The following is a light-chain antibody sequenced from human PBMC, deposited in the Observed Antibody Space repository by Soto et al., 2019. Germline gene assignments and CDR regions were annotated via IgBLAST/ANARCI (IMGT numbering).Light chain of an antibody. V-gene: IGKV3-20*01. CDR2: GVS. CDR3: LHYNNGPR. J-gene: IGKJ1*01. Sequence: VLTQSPGTLSLSPGERVTLSCRASQSVVNYLAWYQQKPGQAPRLVIHGVSNRATGIPDRFSGSGSGTDFTLTISRLDPEDFAVYYCLHYNNGPRFGQGTKVDVK. CDR1: QSVVNY.